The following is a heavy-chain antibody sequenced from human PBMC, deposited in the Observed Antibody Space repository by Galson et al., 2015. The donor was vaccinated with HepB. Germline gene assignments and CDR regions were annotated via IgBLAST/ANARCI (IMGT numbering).Heavy chain of an antibody. J-gene: IGHJ4*02. D-gene: IGHD6-13*01. CDR1: GFTFSSYG. Sequence: SLRLSCAASGFTFSSYGMHWVRQAPGKGLEWVAVIWYDGSNKYYADSVEGRFTISRDNSKNTLYLQMNSLRAEDTAVYYCARDSSSWYLDYWGQGTLVTVSS. V-gene: IGHV3-33*01. CDR3: ARDSSSWYLDY. CDR2: IWYDGSNK.